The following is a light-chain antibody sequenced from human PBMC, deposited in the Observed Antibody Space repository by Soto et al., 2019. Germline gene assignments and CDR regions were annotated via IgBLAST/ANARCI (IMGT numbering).Light chain of an antibody. Sequence: DSQMTQGPSSLSASAGGRFTITCRASQSIGKHLNWYQQKPGKAPKFLTYSVSSLQSGVPSRFSGSGSGTDFTLTINSLQPEDFATYHCQQGYNSSITFGQGPRLEIK. CDR2: SVS. CDR1: QSIGKH. V-gene: IGKV1-39*01. J-gene: IGKJ5*01. CDR3: QQGYNSSIT.